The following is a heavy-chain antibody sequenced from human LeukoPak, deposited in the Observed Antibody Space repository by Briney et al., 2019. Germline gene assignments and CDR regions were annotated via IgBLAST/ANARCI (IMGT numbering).Heavy chain of an antibody. J-gene: IGHJ2*01. CDR1: GFTVSDNY. V-gene: IGHV3-66*01. CDR3: ARVGHCSDASCSAAGWFLDL. Sequence: GGSLRLSCAASGFTVSDNYMTWVRQAPGKGMEGVSVIYAGGSTFYADSVKGRFTISRDIAKNSLYLQMNSRRAEDTAVYHGARVGHCSDASCSAAGWFLDLCGRGTLVTVSS. D-gene: IGHD2-2*01. CDR2: IYAGGST.